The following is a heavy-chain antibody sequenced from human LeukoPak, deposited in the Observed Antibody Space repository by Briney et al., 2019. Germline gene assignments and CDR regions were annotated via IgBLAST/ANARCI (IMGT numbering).Heavy chain of an antibody. V-gene: IGHV4-39*02. D-gene: IGHD6-6*01. J-gene: IGHJ4*02. CDR1: DDSISSGAYS. CDR3: ARLRAARYFFDY. Sequence: PSETLSLTCTVSDDSISSGAYSWVWVRQPPGKGLEFIGTVYYGGKTYYNPSLKSRVTMSVDTPKKHFSLNLTSVNAADTAVYYCARLRAARYFFDYWGQGTLVTVSS. CDR2: VYYGGKT.